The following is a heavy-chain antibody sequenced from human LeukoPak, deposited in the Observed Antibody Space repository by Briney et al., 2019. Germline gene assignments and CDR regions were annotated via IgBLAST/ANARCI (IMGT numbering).Heavy chain of an antibody. V-gene: IGHV4-34*01. Sequence: SETLSLTCAVYGGSFSGYYWSWIRQPPGKGLEWIGEINHTGSTNYNPSLKSRVTISVDTSKNQFSLKLSSGTAADAAVYYCARSVNGSGSNFDYWGQGTLVTVSS. CDR3: ARSVNGSGSNFDY. CDR2: INHTGST. CDR1: GGSFSGYY. D-gene: IGHD3-10*01. J-gene: IGHJ4*02.